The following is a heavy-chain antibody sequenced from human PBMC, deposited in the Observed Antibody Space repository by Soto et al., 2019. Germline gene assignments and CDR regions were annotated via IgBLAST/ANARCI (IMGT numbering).Heavy chain of an antibody. Sequence: QVQLVESGGDLVKPGGSLRLSCAASGFTFSDYYMSWIRQAPGKGLEWVSYISSSDSIIYYADSVKGRFTISRDNAKNSLYLQMNSLRAEDTAVYYCPRDLGYYDSSGYFDYWGQGTLVTVSS. CDR3: PRDLGYYDSSGYFDY. D-gene: IGHD3-22*01. CDR2: ISSSDSII. V-gene: IGHV3-11*01. CDR1: GFTFSDYY. J-gene: IGHJ4*02.